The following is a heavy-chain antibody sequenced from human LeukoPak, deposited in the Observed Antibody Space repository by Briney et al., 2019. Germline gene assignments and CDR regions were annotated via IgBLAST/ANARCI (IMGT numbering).Heavy chain of an antibody. V-gene: IGHV3-30*02. D-gene: IGHD3-3*01. CDR1: GFTFSSYG. CDR2: IRYDGRNK. J-gene: IGHJ5*02. Sequence: PGGSLRLSCAASGFTFSSYGMHWVRQAPGKGLEWVAFIRYDGRNKYYADSVQGRFTISRDNSKNTLYLQMSSLRAEDTAVYYCAKTYYDFWSGNFPFDPWGQGTLVTVSS. CDR3: AKTYYDFWSGNFPFDP.